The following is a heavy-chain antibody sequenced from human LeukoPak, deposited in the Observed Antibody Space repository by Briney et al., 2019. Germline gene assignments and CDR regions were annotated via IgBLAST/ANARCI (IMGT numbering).Heavy chain of an antibody. D-gene: IGHD6-13*01. CDR1: GFTFSSYA. CDR2: ISGSSNSK. V-gene: IGHV3-23*01. J-gene: IGHJ4*02. Sequence: SGGSLRLSCAASGFTFSSYAMSWVRPAPGKGLEGGSAISGSSNSKYYADSVKSRFTITRDNSKNTLYMQMNSLRAEDTAVYYGAKNISSRYSGTRIDYWGQGTLVTVTS. CDR3: AKNISSRYSGTRIDY.